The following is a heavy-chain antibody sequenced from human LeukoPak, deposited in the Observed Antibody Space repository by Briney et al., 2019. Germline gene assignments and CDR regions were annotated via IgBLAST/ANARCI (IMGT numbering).Heavy chain of an antibody. CDR3: ARVSMGLGNFDY. V-gene: IGHV1-18*01. CDR2: ISAYNGNT. D-gene: IGHD7-27*01. CDR1: GYTFTSYG. Sequence: ASVTVSCTASGYTFTSYGISWVRQAPGQGLEWMGWISAYNGNTNYAQKLQGRVTMTTDTSTSTAYMELRSLRSDDTAVYYCARVSMGLGNFDYWGQGTLVTVSS. J-gene: IGHJ4*02.